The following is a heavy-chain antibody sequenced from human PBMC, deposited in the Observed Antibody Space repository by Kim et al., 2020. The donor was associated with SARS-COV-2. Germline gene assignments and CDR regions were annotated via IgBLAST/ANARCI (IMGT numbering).Heavy chain of an antibody. CDR3: ARTGLGNYYYYYMDV. J-gene: IGHJ6*03. V-gene: IGHV1-8*01. Sequence: QKYQGRVTMTRNTSISTAYMELSSLRSEDTAVYYCARTGLGNYYYYYMDVWGKGTTVTVSS. D-gene: IGHD3-10*01.